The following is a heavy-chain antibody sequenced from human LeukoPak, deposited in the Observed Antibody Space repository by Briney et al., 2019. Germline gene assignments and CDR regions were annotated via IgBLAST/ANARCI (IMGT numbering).Heavy chain of an antibody. D-gene: IGHD1-1*01. CDR3: ARSGTSNYYFGMDV. V-gene: IGHV1-46*01. CDR2: INPSGGIT. Sequence: APVKVSCKASGYPFTNYYIHWVRQAPGQGLQWMGIINPSGGITTYAQRFQGSVTMTRDTSTRTVYMELSSLRSEDTAIYYCARSGTSNYYFGMDVWGQGTTVTVSS. CDR1: GYPFTNYY. J-gene: IGHJ6*02.